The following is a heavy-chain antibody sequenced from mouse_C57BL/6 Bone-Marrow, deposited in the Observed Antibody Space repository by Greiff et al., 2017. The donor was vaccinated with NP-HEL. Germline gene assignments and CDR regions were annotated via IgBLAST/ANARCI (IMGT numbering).Heavy chain of an antibody. J-gene: IGHJ3*01. D-gene: IGHD2-3*01. CDR1: GYTFTDYA. V-gene: IGHV1-67*01. CDR2: ISTYYGDA. CDR3: AIYDGYYWFAY. Sequence: VHLVESGPELVRPGVSVKISCKGSGYTFTDYAMHWVKQSHAKSLEWIGVISTYYGDASYNQKFKDKATMTVDKSSSTAYMELARLTSEDSAVYYCAIYDGYYWFAYWGQGTLVTVSA.